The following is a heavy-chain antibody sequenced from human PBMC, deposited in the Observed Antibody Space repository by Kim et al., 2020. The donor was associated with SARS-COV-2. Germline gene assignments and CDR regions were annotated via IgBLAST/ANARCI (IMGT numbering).Heavy chain of an antibody. Sequence: GGSLRLSCAASGFIFSDYYMEWVRQAPGKGLVWVSRINKYGTFRGYADTVKGRFIISRDNAKNTLYLEVNSLTDEDTAVYYCARDLAIGGWGTGILVTVS. D-gene: IGHD1-26*01. CDR1: GFIFSDYY. J-gene: IGHJ4*02. CDR2: INKYGTFR. CDR3: ARDLAIGG. V-gene: IGHV3-74*01.